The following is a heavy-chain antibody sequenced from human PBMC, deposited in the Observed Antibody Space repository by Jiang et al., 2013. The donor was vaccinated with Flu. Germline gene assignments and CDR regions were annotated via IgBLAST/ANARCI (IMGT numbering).Heavy chain of an antibody. CDR2: ISGDGGDT. J-gene: IGHJ4*02. V-gene: IGHV3-23*01. CDR3: AKVPQFARIRHFDY. D-gene: IGHD1-14*01. Sequence: ISGDGGDTYYAASVKGRFTISRDNSKNTLYLQMSSLKAEDTAVFYCAKVPQFARIRHFDYWGQGALVTVSS.